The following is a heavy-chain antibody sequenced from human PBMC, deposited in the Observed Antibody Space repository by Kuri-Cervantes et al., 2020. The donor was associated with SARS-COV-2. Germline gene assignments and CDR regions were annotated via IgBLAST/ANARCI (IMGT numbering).Heavy chain of an antibody. CDR2: INHSGST. J-gene: IGHJ4*02. Sequence: SETLSLTCAVYGGSFSGYYWSWIRQPPGKGLEWIGEINHSGSTNYNPSLKSRVTISADTSKNQFSLKLSSVTAADTAVYYCARLDGYIIFDYWGQGTLVTVSS. CDR1: GGSFSGYY. V-gene: IGHV4-34*01. D-gene: IGHD5-24*01. CDR3: ARLDGYIIFDY.